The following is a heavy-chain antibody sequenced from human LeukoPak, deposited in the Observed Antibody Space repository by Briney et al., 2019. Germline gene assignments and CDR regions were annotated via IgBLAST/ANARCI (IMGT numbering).Heavy chain of an antibody. J-gene: IGHJ6*03. V-gene: IGHV3-33*06. Sequence: GGSLRLSCAASGFTFSSYGMHWVRQAPGKGLEWVADIWYDGSNKYYADSVKDRFTISRDNSKNTLYLQMNSLRAEDTAVYYCAKSTSRYYYYMDVWGKGTTVTVPS. D-gene: IGHD2-2*01. CDR1: GFTFSSYG. CDR3: AKSTSRYYYYMDV. CDR2: IWYDGSNK.